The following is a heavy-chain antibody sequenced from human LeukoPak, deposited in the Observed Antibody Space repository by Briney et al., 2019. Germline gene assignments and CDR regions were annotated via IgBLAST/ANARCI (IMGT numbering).Heavy chain of an antibody. Sequence: GAAVKVSCKASGYTFTGYYMHWVRQAPGQGLEWMGWINPNSGGTNYAQKFQGRVTMTRDTSISTAYMELSSLRSEDTAVDYCAREGALLWFGELSSPHNWFNPWGQGTLVTVSS. V-gene: IGHV1-2*02. CDR1: GYTFTGYY. J-gene: IGHJ5*02. CDR2: INPNSGGT. D-gene: IGHD3-10*01. CDR3: AREGALLWFGELSSPHNWFNP.